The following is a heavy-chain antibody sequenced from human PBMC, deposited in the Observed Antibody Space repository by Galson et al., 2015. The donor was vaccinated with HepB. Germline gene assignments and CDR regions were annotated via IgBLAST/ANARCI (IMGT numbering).Heavy chain of an antibody. Sequence: SLRLSCAASGFTFSSYAMHWVRQAPGKGLEWVAVISYDGSNKYYADSVKGRFTISRDNSKNTLYLQMNSLRAEDTAVYYCARDGVAAAGTAPTPAVHFDYWGQGTLVTVSS. J-gene: IGHJ4*02. V-gene: IGHV3-30-3*01. CDR1: GFTFSSYA. CDR3: ARDGVAAAGTAPTPAVHFDY. CDR2: ISYDGSNK. D-gene: IGHD6-13*01.